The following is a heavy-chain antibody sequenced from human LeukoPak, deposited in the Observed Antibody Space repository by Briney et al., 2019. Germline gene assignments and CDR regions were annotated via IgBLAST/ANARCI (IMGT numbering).Heavy chain of an antibody. CDR2: IRYDGSNK. Sequence: GGSLRLSRAASGFTFSSYGMHWVRQAPGKGLEWVAFIRYDGSNKYYADSVKGRFTISRDNSKNTLYLQMNSLRAEDTAVYYCASLWFGELFGFDYWGQGTLVTVSS. J-gene: IGHJ4*02. CDR1: GFTFSSYG. D-gene: IGHD3-10*01. V-gene: IGHV3-30*02. CDR3: ASLWFGELFGFDY.